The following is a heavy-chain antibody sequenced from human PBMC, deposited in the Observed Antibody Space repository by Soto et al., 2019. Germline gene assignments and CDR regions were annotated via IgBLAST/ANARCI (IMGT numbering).Heavy chain of an antibody. CDR2: ISYDGGDK. J-gene: IGHJ4*02. V-gene: IGHV3-30*03. D-gene: IGHD2-15*01. CDR1: GITFSSYG. CDR3: GLGSCGGGHGCYLDY. Sequence: QVQLVESGGGVVQPGRSRRLSCAAAGITFSSYGMHWVRQPPGKGPEWLAAISYDGGDKYYADSVRGRFTIARDNSKNALYLEMNSVRSEDSAVFYCGLGSCGGGHGCYLDYWGRGALVAVAP.